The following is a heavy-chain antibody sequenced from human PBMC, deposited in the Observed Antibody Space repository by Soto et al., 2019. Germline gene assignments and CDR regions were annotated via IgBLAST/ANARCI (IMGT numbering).Heavy chain of an antibody. V-gene: IGHV4-59*01. CDR3: DY. J-gene: IGHJ4*02. CDR2: IYYGGTT. D-gene: IGHD3-10*02. CDR1: GGSFSPNY. Sequence: SETLSLTCTVSGGSFSPNYWSWTRQPPGKGLEWVGYIYYGGTTSYNPSLQSRVTLYLQMDSLRAEDTAVYYCVRDDIGLGLDYWGLGTLVTVSS.